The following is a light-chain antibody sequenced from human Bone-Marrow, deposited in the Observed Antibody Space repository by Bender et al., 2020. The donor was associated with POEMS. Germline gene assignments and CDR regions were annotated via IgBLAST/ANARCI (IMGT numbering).Light chain of an antibody. V-gene: IGLV3-1*01. CDR3: QVWDDSTVV. J-gene: IGLJ2*01. CDR2: QDN. Sequence: QKPGQSPLMVIFQDNKRHSGIPERFSGSNSGNTATLTISGTQTVDEADYYCQVWDDSTVVFAGGTRLTVL.